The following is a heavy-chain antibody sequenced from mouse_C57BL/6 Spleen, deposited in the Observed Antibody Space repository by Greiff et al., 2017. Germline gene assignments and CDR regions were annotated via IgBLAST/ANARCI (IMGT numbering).Heavy chain of an antibody. D-gene: IGHD2-1*01. CDR1: GFTFSDYG. CDR2: ISSGSSTI. CDR3: ATDYGNFFDY. J-gene: IGHJ2*01. Sequence: EVHLVESGGGLVKPGGSLKLSCAASGFTFSDYGMHWVRQAPEKGLEWVAYISSGSSTIYYADTVKGRFTISRDNAKNTLFLQMTSLRSEDTAMYYCATDYGNFFDYWGQGTTLTVSS. V-gene: IGHV5-17*01.